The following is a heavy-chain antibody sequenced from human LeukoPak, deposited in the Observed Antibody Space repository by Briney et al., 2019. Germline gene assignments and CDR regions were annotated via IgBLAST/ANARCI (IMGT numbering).Heavy chain of an antibody. Sequence: GGSLRLSCAASGFTFSSYGMHWVRQAPGKGLEWVAVIWYDGSNKYYADSVKGRFTISRDNSKNTLYLQMNSLRAEDTAVYYCVRDGRISYYDSSGPFDYRGQGTLVTVSS. CDR1: GFTFSSYG. CDR3: VRDGRISYYDSSGPFDY. J-gene: IGHJ4*02. V-gene: IGHV3-33*01. CDR2: IWYDGSNK. D-gene: IGHD3-22*01.